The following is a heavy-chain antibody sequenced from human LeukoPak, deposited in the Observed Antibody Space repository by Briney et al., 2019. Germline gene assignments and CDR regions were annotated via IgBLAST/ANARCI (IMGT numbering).Heavy chain of an antibody. V-gene: IGHV1-46*01. CDR2: INPSGGST. D-gene: IGHD3-3*01. CDR3: AREGAPRVLRFLEWSLEKNYFDY. J-gene: IGHJ4*02. CDR1: GYTFTGYY. Sequence: ASVKVSCKASGYTFTGYYMHWVRQAPGQGLEWMGIINPSGGSTSYAQKFQGRVTITRDTSTSTVYMELSSLRSEDTAVYYCAREGAPRVLRFLEWSLEKNYFDYWGQGTLVTVSS.